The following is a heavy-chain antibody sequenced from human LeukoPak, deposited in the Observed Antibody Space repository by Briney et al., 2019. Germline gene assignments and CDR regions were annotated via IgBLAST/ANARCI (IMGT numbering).Heavy chain of an antibody. D-gene: IGHD6-19*01. J-gene: IGHJ4*02. V-gene: IGHV3-7*01. CDR1: GFTFSTYW. CDR3: ARDRAVAGLFDY. Sequence: GGSLRLSCAASGFTFSTYWMSWVRQAPGKGLEWVANIKQDGSEKNYVDSVKGRFTISRDNAKNSLYLQMNSLRAEDTAIYYCARDRAVAGLFDYWGQGTLVTVSS. CDR2: IKQDGSEK.